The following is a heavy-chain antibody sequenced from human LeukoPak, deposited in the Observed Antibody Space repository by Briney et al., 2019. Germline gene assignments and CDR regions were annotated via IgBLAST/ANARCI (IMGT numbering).Heavy chain of an antibody. CDR2: ISGSGGST. CDR3: ARDEPQDRNYYDSSGYSDY. D-gene: IGHD3-22*01. Sequence: PGGSLRLSCAASGFTFSSYAMSWVRQAPGKGLEWVSAISGSGGSTYYADSVKGRFTISRDNSKNTLYLQMNSLRAEDTAVYYCARDEPQDRNYYDSSGYSDYWGQGTLVTVSS. V-gene: IGHV3-23*01. J-gene: IGHJ4*02. CDR1: GFTFSSYA.